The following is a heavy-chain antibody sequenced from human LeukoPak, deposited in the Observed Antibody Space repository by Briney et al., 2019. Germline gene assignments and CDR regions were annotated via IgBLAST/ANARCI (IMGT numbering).Heavy chain of an antibody. CDR3: ARGRDYYGSGSPPYYYYGMDV. D-gene: IGHD3-10*01. Sequence: PGGSLRLSCAASGFTFSSYSMNWVRQAPGKGLEWVSSISNSSSYIYYADSVKGRFTISRDNAKNSLYLQMNSLRAEDTAVYYCARGRDYYGSGSPPYYYYGMDVWGKGTTVTVSS. J-gene: IGHJ6*04. CDR2: ISNSSSYI. V-gene: IGHV3-21*01. CDR1: GFTFSSYS.